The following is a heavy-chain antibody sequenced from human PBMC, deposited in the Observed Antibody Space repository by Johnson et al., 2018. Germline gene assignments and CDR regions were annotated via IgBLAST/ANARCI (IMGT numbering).Heavy chain of an antibody. CDR3: ARLRCCGTPYMDI. J-gene: IGHJ6*03. CDR1: GFTIDDHY. V-gene: IGHV3-66*02. Sequence: VQLVQSGGGLVQPGGSLRLSCTGSGFTIDDHYMNWVRQPPGKGLEWVSLIFSDDTTYYTDSVQGRFTISRDPSKTPLYLQMASLTPEDPAVDYCARLRCCGTPYMDIWGKGTAVTVSS. CDR2: IFSDDTT. D-gene: IGHD2-15*01.